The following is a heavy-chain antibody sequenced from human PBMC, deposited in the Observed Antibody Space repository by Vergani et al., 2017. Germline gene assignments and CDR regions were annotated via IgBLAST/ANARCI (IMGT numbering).Heavy chain of an antibody. V-gene: IGHV3-48*01. CDR3: ARDLYYYDSSGYSY. Sequence: EVQLVEPGGGLVQPGGSLRLSCAASGFTFSSYSMNWVRQAPGKGLEWVSYISSSSSTIYYADSVKGRFTISRDNAKNSLYLQMNSLRAEDTAVYYCARDLYYYDSSGYSYWGQGTLVTVSS. CDR1: GFTFSSYS. D-gene: IGHD3-22*01. CDR2: ISSSSSTI. J-gene: IGHJ4*02.